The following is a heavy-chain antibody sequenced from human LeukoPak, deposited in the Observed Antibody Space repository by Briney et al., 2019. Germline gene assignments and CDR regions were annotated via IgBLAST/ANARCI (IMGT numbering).Heavy chain of an antibody. J-gene: IGHJ4*02. CDR1: GGSISSSSYY. CDR2: IYYSGST. D-gene: IGHD6-19*01. CDR3: ARSRLSSGWTNFDY. V-gene: IGHV4-61*05. Sequence: SETLSLTCTVSGGSISSSSYYWGWIRQPPGKGLEWIGYIYYSGSTNYNPSLKSRVTISVDTSKNQFSLKLSSVTAADTAVYYCARSRLSSGWTNFDYWGQGTLVTVSS.